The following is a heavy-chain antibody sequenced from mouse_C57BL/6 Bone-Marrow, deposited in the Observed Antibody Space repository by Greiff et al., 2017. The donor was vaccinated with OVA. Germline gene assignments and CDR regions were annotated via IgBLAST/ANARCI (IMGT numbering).Heavy chain of an antibody. CDR3: AREDPITTVVATDWFAY. Sequence: EVNVVESGGGLVKPGGSLKLSCAASGFTFSSYAMSWVRQTPEKRLEWVATISDGGSYTYYPDNVKGRFTISRDNAKNNLYLQMSHLKSEDTAMYYCAREDPITTVVATDWFAYWGQWTLVTVSA. CDR1: GFTFSSYA. D-gene: IGHD1-1*01. J-gene: IGHJ3*01. CDR2: ISDGGSYT. V-gene: IGHV5-4*01.